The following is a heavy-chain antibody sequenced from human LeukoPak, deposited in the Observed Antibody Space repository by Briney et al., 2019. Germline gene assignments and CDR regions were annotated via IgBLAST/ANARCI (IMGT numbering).Heavy chain of an antibody. CDR3: ARDDSSPFDY. J-gene: IGHJ4*02. Sequence: AGGSLRLSCAASGFTFSSYSMNWVRQAPGKGLEWVSSISSSSSYIYYADSVKGRFTISRDNAKNSLYLQMNSLRAEDMAVYYCARDDSSPFDYWGQGTLVTVSS. CDR1: GFTFSSYS. CDR2: ISSSSSYI. V-gene: IGHV3-21*01. D-gene: IGHD3-22*01.